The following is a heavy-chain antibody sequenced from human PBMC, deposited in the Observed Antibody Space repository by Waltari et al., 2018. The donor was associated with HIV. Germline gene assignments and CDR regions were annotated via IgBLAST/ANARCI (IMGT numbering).Heavy chain of an antibody. Sequence: QVQLQESGPGLVQPSQTLSLTCSVSGGSISSGSYCWSWVGQPAGKGLGWIGRMYTSGSTNYNPSLKSRVTISGDTSKNQLSLKLRSVTAADTAVYYCARERVTTFGVVIVYEGFDIWGQGTKVIVSS. V-gene: IGHV4-61*02. J-gene: IGHJ3*02. D-gene: IGHD3-3*01. CDR2: MYTSGST. CDR1: GGSISSGSYC. CDR3: ARERVTTFGVVIVYEGFDI.